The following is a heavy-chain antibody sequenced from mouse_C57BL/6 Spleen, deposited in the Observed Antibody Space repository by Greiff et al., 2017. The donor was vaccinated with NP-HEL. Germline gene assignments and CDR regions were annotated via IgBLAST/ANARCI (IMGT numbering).Heavy chain of an antibody. CDR3: ARGGDYEVGNWYFDV. D-gene: IGHD2-4*01. CDR2: ILPGSGST. J-gene: IGHJ1*03. Sequence: QVQLQQSGAELMKPGASVKLSCKATGYTFTGYWIEWVKQRPGHGLEWIGEILPGSGSTNYNEKFKGKATFTAYTSSNTAYMQLSSLTTEDSAIYYCARGGDYEVGNWYFDVWGTGTTVTVSS. CDR1: GYTFTGYW. V-gene: IGHV1-9*01.